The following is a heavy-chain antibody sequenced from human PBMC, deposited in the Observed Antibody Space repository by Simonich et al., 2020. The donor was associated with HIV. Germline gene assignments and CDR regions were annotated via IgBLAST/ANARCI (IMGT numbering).Heavy chain of an antibody. Sequence: QVQVKQWGAGLLKPSETLSLTCAVYGGSFSGYYWSCTRQPPGKGLEWIGEINHSGSTNYNPSRKSQFTISVDTSKNQFSLKRSAWTAADTAVYYCARRLSKLSRNQRPDAFDIWGQGTMVTVSS. CDR2: INHSGST. CDR3: ARRLSKLSRNQRPDAFDI. CDR1: GGSFSGYY. D-gene: IGHD5-18*01. V-gene: IGHV4-34*01. J-gene: IGHJ3*02.